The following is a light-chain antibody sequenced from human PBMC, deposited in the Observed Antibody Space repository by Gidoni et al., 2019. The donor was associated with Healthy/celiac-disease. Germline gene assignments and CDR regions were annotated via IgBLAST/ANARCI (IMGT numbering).Light chain of an antibody. Sequence: EIVLTQSLGTLSLSPGERATLSCRASQSVSSSYLAWYQQKPGQAPRLLIYGASSRTAVIPNWFGGGGSRTDFTLTSSRLEPEDFAVYCYQRCGSSLLTFGQGTRVEIK. J-gene: IGKJ1*01. CDR3: QRCGSSLLT. CDR1: QSVSSSY. CDR2: GAS. V-gene: IGKV3-20*01.